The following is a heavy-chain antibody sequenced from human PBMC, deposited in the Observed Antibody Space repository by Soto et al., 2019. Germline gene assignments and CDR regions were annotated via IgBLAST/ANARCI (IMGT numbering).Heavy chain of an antibody. D-gene: IGHD3-3*01. V-gene: IGHV5-51*01. CDR1: DYTFAAYW. Sequence: GESLKISCKRCDYTFAAYWIAWGRQIPRKDNEWMAVINPRDSDVKYTRPFEDHVSISADKSIHSAFLQWRRLQDSDTAMYYCALPHYTHDAWCHNYDIWRKGKMVT. CDR2: INPRDSDV. CDR3: ALPHYTHDAWCHNYDI. J-gene: IGHJ3*02.